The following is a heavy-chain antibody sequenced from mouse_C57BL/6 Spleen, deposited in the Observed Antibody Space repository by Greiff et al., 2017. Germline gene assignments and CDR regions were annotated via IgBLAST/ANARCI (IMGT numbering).Heavy chain of an antibody. CDR3: ARDYGSSPNWYFDV. V-gene: IGHV1-81*01. CDR1: GYTFTSYG. D-gene: IGHD1-1*01. CDR2: IYPRSGNT. J-gene: IGHJ1*03. Sequence: QVQLKESGAELARPGASVKLSCKASGYTFTSYGLSWVKPRTGQGLEWIGEIYPRSGNTYYNEKFKGKATLTADKSSSTAYMELRSLTSEDSAVYFCARDYGSSPNWYFDVWGTGTTVTVSS.